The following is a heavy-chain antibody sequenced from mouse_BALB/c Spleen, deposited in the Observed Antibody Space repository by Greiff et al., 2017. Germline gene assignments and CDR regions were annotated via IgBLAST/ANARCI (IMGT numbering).Heavy chain of an antibody. Sequence: VKLVESGPGLVAPSQSLSITCTVSGFSLTSYGVHWVRQPPGKGLEWLGVIWAGGSTNYNSALMSRLSISKDNSKSQVFLKMNSLQTDDTAMYYCARDRSYDGYYGGFAYWGQGTLVTVSA. J-gene: IGHJ3*01. V-gene: IGHV2-9*02. CDR3: ARDRSYDGYYGGFAY. D-gene: IGHD2-3*01. CDR1: GFSLTSYG. CDR2: IWAGGST.